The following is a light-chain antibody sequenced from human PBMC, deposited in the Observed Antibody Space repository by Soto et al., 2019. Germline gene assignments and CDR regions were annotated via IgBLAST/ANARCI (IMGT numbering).Light chain of an antibody. CDR3: SSYTNANSLV. J-gene: IGLJ2*01. CDR1: SSDVGGYNS. Sequence: QSVLTQPASVSGSPGQSITISCTGTSSDVGGYNSVSWYQQHPDKAPQLMIFDVSNRPSGISDRFPGSKSGNTASLTISGLQAEDEADYYCSSYTNANSLVFGGGTKVTVL. CDR2: DVS. V-gene: IGLV2-14*03.